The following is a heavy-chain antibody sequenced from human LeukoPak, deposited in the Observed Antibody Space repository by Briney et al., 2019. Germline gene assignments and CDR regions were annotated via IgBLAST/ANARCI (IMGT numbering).Heavy chain of an antibody. CDR2: IWYDGSNK. V-gene: IGHV3-33*08. J-gene: IGHJ4*02. D-gene: IGHD6-6*01. CDR1: RFTFSSFA. CDR3: ARDSSSSSRFDY. Sequence: GGSLRLSCSASRFTFSSFAMHWVRQAPGKGLEWVAIIWYDGSNKYYADSVKGRFTISRDNSKNTLYLQMNSLRAEDTAVYYCARDSSSSSRFDYWGQGTLVTVSS.